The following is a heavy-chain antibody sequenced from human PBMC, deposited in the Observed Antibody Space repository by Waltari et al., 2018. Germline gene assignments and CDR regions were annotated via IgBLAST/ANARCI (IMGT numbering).Heavy chain of an antibody. CDR2: IKQDGSGK. V-gene: IGHV3-7*01. J-gene: IGHJ2*01. CDR3: ARSGQLVQWYFDL. Sequence: EVQLVESGGGLVQPGGSLRLSCAASGFTFSSYWMSWVRQAPGKGLGWVANIKQDGSGKYYVDSVKGRFTISSDNAKNSLYLQMNSLRAEDTAVYYCARSGQLVQWYFDLWGRGTLVTVSS. D-gene: IGHD6-6*01. CDR1: GFTFSSYW.